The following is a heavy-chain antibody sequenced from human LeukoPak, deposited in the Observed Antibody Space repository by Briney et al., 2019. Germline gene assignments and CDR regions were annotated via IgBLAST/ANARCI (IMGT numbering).Heavy chain of an antibody. CDR1: GFTFSSYA. D-gene: IGHD4-17*01. J-gene: IGHJ4*02. CDR2: ICGSGGST. CDR3: AKDVVGAKGNY. Sequence: GGSLRLSCAASGFTFSSYAMSWVRQAPGKGLEWVSAICGSGGSTYYADSVKGRFTISRDNSKNTLYLQMNSLRAEDTAVYYCAKDVVGAKGNYWGQGTLVTVSS. V-gene: IGHV3-23*01.